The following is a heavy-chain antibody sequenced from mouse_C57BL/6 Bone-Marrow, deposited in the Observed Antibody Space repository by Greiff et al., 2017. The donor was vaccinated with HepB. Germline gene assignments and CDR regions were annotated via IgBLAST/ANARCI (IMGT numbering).Heavy chain of an antibody. CDR1: GFTFSSYG. D-gene: IGHD2-1*01. J-gene: IGHJ4*01. V-gene: IGHV5-6*01. Sequence: EVKLVESGGDLVKPGGSLKLSCAASGFTFSSYGMSWVRQTPDKRLEWVATISSGGSYTDYPDSVKGRFTITRDNAKNTLYLQMSSLKPEDTAMYYCARHGNYVYYAMDYWCQGTSVTVSA. CDR3: ARHGNYVYYAMDY. CDR2: ISSGGSYT.